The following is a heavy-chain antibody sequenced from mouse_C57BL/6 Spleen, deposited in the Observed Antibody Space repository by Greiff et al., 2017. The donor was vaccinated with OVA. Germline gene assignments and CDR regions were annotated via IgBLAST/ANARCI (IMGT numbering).Heavy chain of an antibody. CDR1: GFTFSSYA. J-gene: IGHJ1*03. CDR3: TRAYGSSPYWYVDV. Sequence: EVKLVESGEGLVKPGGSLKLSCAASGFTFSSYAMSWVRQTPEKRLEWVAYISSGGDYIYYADTVKGRFTISRDNARNTLYLQMSSLKSEDTAMYYCTRAYGSSPYWYVDVWGTGTTVTVSS. CDR2: ISSGGDYI. D-gene: IGHD1-1*01. V-gene: IGHV5-9-1*02.